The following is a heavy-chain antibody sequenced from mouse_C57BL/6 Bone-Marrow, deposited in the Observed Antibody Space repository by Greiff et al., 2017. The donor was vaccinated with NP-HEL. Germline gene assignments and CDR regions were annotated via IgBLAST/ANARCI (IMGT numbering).Heavy chain of an antibody. J-gene: IGHJ2*01. CDR1: GYTFTSYW. CDR3: ARSPTMVTTVDD. Sequence: QVQLQQPGAELVKPGASVKLSCKASGYTFTSYWMHWVKQRPGQGLEWIGMIHPNSGSTNYNEKFKSKATLTVDKSSSTAYMQLSSLTSEDSAVYYCARSPTMVTTVDDWGKGTTLTVSS. D-gene: IGHD2-9*01. CDR2: IHPNSGST. V-gene: IGHV1-64*01.